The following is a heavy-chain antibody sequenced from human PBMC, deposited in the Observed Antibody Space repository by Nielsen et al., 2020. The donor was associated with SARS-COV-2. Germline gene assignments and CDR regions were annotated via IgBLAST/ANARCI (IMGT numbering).Heavy chain of an antibody. D-gene: IGHD2-21*01. Sequence: WIRQPPGKGLEWVSSISSSSSYIYYADSVKGRFTISRDNAKNSLYLQMNSLRAEDTAVYYCARVAYCGGDCYLYYYYYMDVWGKGTTVTVSS. CDR2: ISSSSSYI. J-gene: IGHJ6*03. CDR3: ARVAYCGGDCYLYYYYYMDV. V-gene: IGHV3-21*01.